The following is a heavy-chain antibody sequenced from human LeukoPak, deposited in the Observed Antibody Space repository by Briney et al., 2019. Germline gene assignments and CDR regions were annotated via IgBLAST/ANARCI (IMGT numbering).Heavy chain of an antibody. CDR3: ARAPPTGYWCDY. CDR2: IYSSGRP. Sequence: SETLSLTCTVSGGSISGYYWSWIRQPPGKGLEWIGYIYSSGRPNFNPSLQSRVTISVDTSKNHFSLKLSSVTAADTAVYYCARAPPTGYWCDYWGQGTLVTVSS. CDR1: GGSISGYY. V-gene: IGHV4-59*01. D-gene: IGHD3-9*01. J-gene: IGHJ4*02.